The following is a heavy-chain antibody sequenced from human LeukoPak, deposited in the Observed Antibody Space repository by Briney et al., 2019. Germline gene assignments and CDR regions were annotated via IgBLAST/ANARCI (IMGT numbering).Heavy chain of an antibody. CDR3: AGDMVRGVINNWFDP. Sequence: GGSLRLSCAASGFTFSSYSMNWVRQAPGKGLEWVSSISSSSSYIYYADSVKGRFTISRDNAKNSLYLQMNSLRAEDTAVYYCAGDMVRGVINNWFDPWGQGTLVTVSS. D-gene: IGHD3-10*01. CDR2: ISSSSSYI. J-gene: IGHJ5*02. V-gene: IGHV3-21*01. CDR1: GFTFSSYS.